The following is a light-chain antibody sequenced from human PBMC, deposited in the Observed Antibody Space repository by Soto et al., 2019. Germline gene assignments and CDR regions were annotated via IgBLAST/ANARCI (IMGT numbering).Light chain of an antibody. CDR1: QSVSSSY. J-gene: IGKJ5*01. CDR2: GAY. Sequence: VLTQSPGTLSLSPGDSATLSCRASQSVSSSYLAWYQQKPGQAPRVIIYGAYSRATGIPDRFSGSGSGTDFTLTISRLEPEDFAVYYCQQRSKWPPITFGQGTRLEIK. CDR3: QQRSKWPPIT. V-gene: IGKV3D-20*02.